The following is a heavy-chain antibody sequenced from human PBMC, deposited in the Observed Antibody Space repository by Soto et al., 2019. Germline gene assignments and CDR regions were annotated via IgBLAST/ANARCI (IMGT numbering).Heavy chain of an antibody. Sequence: SETLSLTCTVSGGSVDRGDYYWSWIRQPAGKGLEWIGRIYTSGSTNYNPSLKSRVTMSVDTSKNQFSLKLSSVTAADTAVYYCARLYPYGTAMEIYYFDYWGQGTLVTVSS. D-gene: IGHD5-18*01. CDR1: GGSVDRGDYY. CDR3: ARLYPYGTAMEIYYFDY. J-gene: IGHJ4*02. V-gene: IGHV4-61*02. CDR2: IYTSGST.